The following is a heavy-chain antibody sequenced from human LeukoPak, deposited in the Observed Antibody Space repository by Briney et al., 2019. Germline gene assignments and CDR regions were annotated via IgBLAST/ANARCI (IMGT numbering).Heavy chain of an antibody. CDR2: IREDGSEK. J-gene: IGHJ4*02. Sequence: GGSLRLPCAASGFTFSSHWMSWVRQAPGKWLEWVANIREDGSEKYYVDSVKGRFTISRDNAKNSLFLQMNSLRAEDTAVYYCARDSRYSRGVGDFDYWGQGTLVIVSS. V-gene: IGHV3-7*03. D-gene: IGHD5-18*01. CDR3: ARDSRYSRGVGDFDY. CDR1: GFTFSSHW.